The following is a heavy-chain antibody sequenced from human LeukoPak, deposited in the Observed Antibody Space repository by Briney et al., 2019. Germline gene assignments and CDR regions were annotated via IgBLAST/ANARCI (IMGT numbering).Heavy chain of an antibody. V-gene: IGHV1-2*06. Sequence: GASVKVSCKSSGYTFICYYMHWVRQAPGQGLEWMGRINPNSGGTNYAQKLQGRVTMTRDTSISTAYMELSRLRSDDTAVYYCARDGAGSGDKLLSGESYYYYYMDVWGKGTTVTVSS. D-gene: IGHD3-10*01. CDR1: GYTFICYY. J-gene: IGHJ6*03. CDR2: INPNSGGT. CDR3: ARDGAGSGDKLLSGESYYYYYMDV.